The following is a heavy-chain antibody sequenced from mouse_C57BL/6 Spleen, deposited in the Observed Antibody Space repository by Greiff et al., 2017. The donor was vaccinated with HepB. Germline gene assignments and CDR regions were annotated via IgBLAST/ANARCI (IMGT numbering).Heavy chain of an antibody. CDR2: IDPSDSYT. Sequence: QVQLKQPGAELVMPGASVKLSCKASGYTFTSYWMHWVKQRPGQGLEWIGEIDPSDSYTNYNQKFKGKSTLTVDKSSSTAYMQLSSLTSEDSAVYYCARGGGGDGGYFDVWGTGTTVTVSS. CDR3: ARGGGGDGGYFDV. J-gene: IGHJ1*03. V-gene: IGHV1-69*01. CDR1: GYTFTSYW. D-gene: IGHD1-1*02.